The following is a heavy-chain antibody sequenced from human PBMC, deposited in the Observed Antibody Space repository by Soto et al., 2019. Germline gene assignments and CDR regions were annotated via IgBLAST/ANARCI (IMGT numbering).Heavy chain of an antibody. Sequence: QVHLVQSGAEVKKPGASVNVSCKASGHIFTSFGISWVRQAPAQGLEWMGWIKVENGYINYAQKFQGRVSMTTDTSTGTAYMELRSLTYDDTALYYCVSLRIYCSDDGCYYGMDVWGQGTTVTVSS. J-gene: IGHJ6*02. CDR3: VSLRIYCSDDGCYYGMDV. CDR1: GHIFTSFG. D-gene: IGHD6-25*01. CDR2: IKVENGYI. V-gene: IGHV1-18*01.